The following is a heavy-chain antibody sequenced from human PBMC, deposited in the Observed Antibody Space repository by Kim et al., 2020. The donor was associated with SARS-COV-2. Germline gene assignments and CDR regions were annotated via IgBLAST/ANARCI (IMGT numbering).Heavy chain of an antibody. V-gene: IGHV3-23*01. CDR2: ISTSAGST. CDR3: AKDADDYYDRHSDY. Sequence: GGSLRLSCAASGFTFSSYAMSWVRQAPGKGLEWVSSISTSAGSTYYADSLKGRFTISRDNSKNTLYLQMNSLRAEDTAVYYCAKDADDYYDRHSDYWGQGTLVTVTS. D-gene: IGHD3-22*01. CDR1: GFTFSSYA. J-gene: IGHJ4*02.